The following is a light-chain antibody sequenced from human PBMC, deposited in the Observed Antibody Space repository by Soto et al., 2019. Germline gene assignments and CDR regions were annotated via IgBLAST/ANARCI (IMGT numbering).Light chain of an antibody. CDR2: AAS. V-gene: IGKV1-9*01. CDR3: QQHNAYPLT. Sequence: DIQLTQSPSLLSASVGDRVTITCRASQASSTHLAWYHQTSGKAPKLLISAASTLQLGVPSRFRGSGSGTQFTLTISSLQPEDFATYYCQQHNAYPLTFGGGTRVEIK. J-gene: IGKJ4*01. CDR1: QASSTH.